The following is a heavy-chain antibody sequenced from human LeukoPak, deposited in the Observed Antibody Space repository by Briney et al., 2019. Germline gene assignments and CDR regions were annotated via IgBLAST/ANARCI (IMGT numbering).Heavy chain of an antibody. CDR2: ISWNSGSI. J-gene: IGHJ6*03. D-gene: IGHD2-15*01. V-gene: IGHV3-9*01. Sequence: GGSLRLSCAASGFIFDDYAMHWVRQAPGKGLEWVSGISWNSGSIGYADSVKGRFTISRDNAKNSLYLQMNSLRAEDTAVYYCGSSQYYYYYMDVWGKGTTVTVSS. CDR3: GSSQYYYYYMDV. CDR1: GFIFDDYA.